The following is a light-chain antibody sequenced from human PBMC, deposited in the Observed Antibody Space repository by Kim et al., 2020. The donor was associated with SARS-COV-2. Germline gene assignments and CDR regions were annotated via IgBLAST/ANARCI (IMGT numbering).Light chain of an antibody. CDR1: KLGDRY. J-gene: IGLJ3*02. Sequence: GTPGQTASITCSGDKLGDRYACWYQQKPGQSPVLVIYQDSKRPSGIPERFSGSNSGNTATLSISGTQTMDEADYFCQAWDSSTGVFGGGTQLTVL. V-gene: IGLV3-1*01. CDR3: QAWDSSTGV. CDR2: QDS.